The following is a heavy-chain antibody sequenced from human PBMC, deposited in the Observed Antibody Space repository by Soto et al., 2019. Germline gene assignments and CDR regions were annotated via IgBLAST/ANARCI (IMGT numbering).Heavy chain of an antibody. CDR3: ARRRLGNYGMDV. Sequence: VQLQQWGASLLKPSETLSLTCAVYGGSFDSFYWTWIRQFPGKGLEWIGEIHRSGTTNSNPSLKSRVSISVDTSKNQFSLKLTSVTAEDMAVYYCARRRLGNYGMDVWGQGTTVTVSS. D-gene: IGHD3-10*01. J-gene: IGHJ6*02. V-gene: IGHV4-34*01. CDR1: GGSFDSFY. CDR2: IHRSGTT.